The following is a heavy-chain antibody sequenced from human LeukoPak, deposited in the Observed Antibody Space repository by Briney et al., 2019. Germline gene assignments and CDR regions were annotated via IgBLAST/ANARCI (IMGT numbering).Heavy chain of an antibody. CDR2: INHSGST. Sequence: SETLSLTCAVYGGSFSGYYWNWIRQPPGKGLEWIGEINHSGSTNYNPSLKSRVTISVDTSKNQFSLKLSSVTAADTAVYYCARYKVGYLYYYYAMDVWGQGTTVTVSS. V-gene: IGHV4-34*01. CDR1: GGSFSGYY. CDR3: ARYKVGYLYYYYAMDV. J-gene: IGHJ6*02. D-gene: IGHD5-18*01.